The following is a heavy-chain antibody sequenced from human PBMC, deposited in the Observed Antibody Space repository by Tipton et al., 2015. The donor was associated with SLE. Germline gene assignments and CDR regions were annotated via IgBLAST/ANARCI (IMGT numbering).Heavy chain of an antibody. CDR1: GYFISSGYY. CDR2: INHSGST. J-gene: IGHJ6*02. V-gene: IGHV4-34*01. Sequence: TLSLTCAVSGYFISSGYYWSWIRQPPGKGLEWIGEINHSGSTNYNPSLKSRVTISVDTSKNQFSLKLSSVTAADTAVYYCARHVWWSGRTVAALYGMDVWGQGTTVTVSS. CDR3: ARHVWWSGRTVAALYGMDV. D-gene: IGHD6-19*01.